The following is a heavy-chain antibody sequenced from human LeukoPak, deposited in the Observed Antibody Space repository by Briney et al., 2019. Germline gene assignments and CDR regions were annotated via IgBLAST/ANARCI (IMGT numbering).Heavy chain of an antibody. CDR2: IRYDGSNK. CDR1: GFTFSSYG. Sequence: QAGGSLRLSCAASGFTFSSYGMHWVRQAPGKGLEWVAFIRYDGSNKYYADSVKGRFTISRDNSKNTLYLQMNSLRAEDTAVYYCAKDLQVYDILTGYSSSDSGAHWGQGTLVTVSS. J-gene: IGHJ4*02. V-gene: IGHV3-30*02. CDR3: AKDLQVYDILTGYSSSDSGAH. D-gene: IGHD3-9*01.